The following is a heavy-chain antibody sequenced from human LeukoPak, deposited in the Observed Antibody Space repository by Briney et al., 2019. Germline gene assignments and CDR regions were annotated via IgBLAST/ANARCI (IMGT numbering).Heavy chain of an antibody. CDR3: AREAAADY. V-gene: IGHV1-18*01. Sequence: GASVKVSCKASGYTFTSYAISWVRQAPGQGLEWMGWISVYNGNTDYAQKLQGRVTMTTDTSTSTTYMELRSLRSDDTAVYYCAREAAADYWGQGTLVTVSS. D-gene: IGHD6-13*01. CDR2: ISVYNGNT. J-gene: IGHJ4*02. CDR1: GYTFTSYA.